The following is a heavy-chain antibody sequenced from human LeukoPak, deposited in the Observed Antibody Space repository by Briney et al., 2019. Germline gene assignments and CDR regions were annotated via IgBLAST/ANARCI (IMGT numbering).Heavy chain of an antibody. J-gene: IGHJ5*02. Sequence: SETLSLTCTVSGASVTDYYWSWIRQSPGKGLEWISYIHHSGNSDYNPSLRSRVATSLDTSKNQFSLNLISVTAADAAVYYCTRGHWGLQSWSQGTLVTVSS. CDR3: TRGHWGLQS. CDR1: GASVTDYY. V-gene: IGHV4-59*02. CDR2: IHHSGNS. D-gene: IGHD7-27*01.